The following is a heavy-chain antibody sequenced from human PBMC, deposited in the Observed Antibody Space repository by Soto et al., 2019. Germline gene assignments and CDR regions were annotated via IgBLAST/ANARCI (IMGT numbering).Heavy chain of an antibody. CDR2: IIHILGIA. D-gene: IGHD2-2*01. CDR3: ERASPGNCSITSCPQPQYYYYMDA. Sequence: HVQLVQSGAEVKKTGSSVKVSCKASGGTFSSYTISWVRQAPGQGLAWMGRIIHILGIANYAQKFQGRVTITAEKSTSTAYVELSSLRSDDTAVYYCERASPGNCSITSCPQPQYYYYMDAWGKGTTGTVSS. J-gene: IGHJ6*03. CDR1: GGTFSSYT. V-gene: IGHV1-69*02.